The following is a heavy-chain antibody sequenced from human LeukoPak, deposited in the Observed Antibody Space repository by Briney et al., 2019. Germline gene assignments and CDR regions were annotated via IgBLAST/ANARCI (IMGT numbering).Heavy chain of an antibody. V-gene: IGHV4-30-4*01. Sequence: SQTLSLTCTVSGGSISSGDYYWSWIRQPPGKGLEWIGYIYYSGSTYYNPSLKSRVTISVDTSKNQFSLKLSSVTAADTAVYYCARDGGYYDSSGYDFDYWGQGTLVTVSS. CDR1: GGSISSGDYY. CDR3: ARDGGYYDSSGYDFDY. CDR2: IYYSGST. D-gene: IGHD3-22*01. J-gene: IGHJ4*02.